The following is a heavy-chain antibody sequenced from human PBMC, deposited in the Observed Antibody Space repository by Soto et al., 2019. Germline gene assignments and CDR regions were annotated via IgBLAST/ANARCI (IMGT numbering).Heavy chain of an antibody. J-gene: IGHJ4*02. Sequence: GGSLRLSCAAAGFTFSSYGMHWVRQAPGKGLEWVAVIWYDGNNKYYADSVKGRFTISRDNSNNTLYVQMTSLRAEDTAVYYCARGLHSLFDYWGQGTLVTVS. D-gene: IGHD2-21*01. CDR3: ARGLHSLFDY. CDR2: IWYDGNNK. CDR1: GFTFSSYG. V-gene: IGHV3-33*01.